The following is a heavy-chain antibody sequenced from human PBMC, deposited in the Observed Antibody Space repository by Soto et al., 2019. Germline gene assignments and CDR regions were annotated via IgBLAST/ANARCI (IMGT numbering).Heavy chain of an antibody. CDR2: INAYNGNT. Sequence: QVQLVQSGAEVKKPGASVKVSCKASGYTFTSYGISWVRQAPGQGLEWMGWINAYNGNTKYAQKLQXXATMTTDTSTSTAYMELRSLRSDDTAVYYCARDAAVGLFDYWGQGTLVTVSS. CDR1: GYTFTSYG. D-gene: IGHD1-26*01. V-gene: IGHV1-18*01. J-gene: IGHJ4*02. CDR3: ARDAAVGLFDY.